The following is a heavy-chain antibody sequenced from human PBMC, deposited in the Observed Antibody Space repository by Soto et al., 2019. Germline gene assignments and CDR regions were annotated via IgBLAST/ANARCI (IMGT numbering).Heavy chain of an antibody. V-gene: IGHV3-53*01. D-gene: IGHD3-3*01. CDR1: GFVFTDYY. CDR2: FLIGGDT. CDR3: AREPLWSGPLPLDAFDL. Sequence: XESLSLSCAASGFVFTDYYMSWVGQAPGKGLEWVAVFLIGGDTHYGESVKGRFTISRDNSKNTLYLQMNSLRAEDTAVYYCAREPLWSGPLPLDAFDLWGQGTMVTVSS. J-gene: IGHJ3*01.